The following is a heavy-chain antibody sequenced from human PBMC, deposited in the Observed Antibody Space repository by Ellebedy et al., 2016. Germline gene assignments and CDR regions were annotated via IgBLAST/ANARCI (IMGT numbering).Heavy chain of an antibody. CDR1: GGSISSSSYY. V-gene: IGHV4-39*01. D-gene: IGHD6-13*01. CDR3: ARQWYGSPTL. J-gene: IGHJ4*02. Sequence: SETLSLTCIVSGGSISSSSYYWGWIRQPPGKGLEWIASLYYSGSTYYNPSLKSRVTISADTSKNQFSLKLSSVTAADTAVYYCARQWYGSPTLWGQGTLVTVSS. CDR2: LYYSGST.